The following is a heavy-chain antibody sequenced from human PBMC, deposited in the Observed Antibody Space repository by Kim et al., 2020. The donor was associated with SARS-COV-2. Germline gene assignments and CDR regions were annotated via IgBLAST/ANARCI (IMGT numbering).Heavy chain of an antibody. V-gene: IGHV3-23*01. D-gene: IGHD4-17*01. CDR1: GFTFSTYA. J-gene: IGHJ4*02. CDR2: ISASGGGT. CDR3: GKVYGDSDGGVEY. Sequence: GGSLRLSCAASGFTFSTYAMNWVRQAPGQGLEWVSSISASGGGTYYAHSVKGRFTISRDNSKDTLYLPMNSLRADDSALYYCGKVYGDSDGGVEYWCQG.